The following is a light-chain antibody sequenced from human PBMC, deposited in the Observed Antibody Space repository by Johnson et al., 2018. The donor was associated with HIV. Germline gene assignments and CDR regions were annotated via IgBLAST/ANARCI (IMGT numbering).Light chain of an antibody. V-gene: IGLV1-51*01. CDR2: DNN. CDR3: GTWDTSLSARYV. Sequence: QSVLTQPPSVSAAPGQKVTISCSGNSSNIENNYVSWYQQLPGTAPKLLIYDNNKRPSRIPDRFSGSKSGPSATLGITGLQTGDEADYHCGTWDTSLSARYVFGTVTKFTVL. J-gene: IGLJ1*01. CDR1: SSNIENNY.